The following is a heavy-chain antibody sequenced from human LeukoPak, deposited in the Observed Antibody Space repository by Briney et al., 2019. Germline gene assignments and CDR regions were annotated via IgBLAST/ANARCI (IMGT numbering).Heavy chain of an antibody. J-gene: IGHJ6*03. CDR2: TYYRGST. CDR3: ARDVWSGYLSNYYYYYMDV. D-gene: IGHD3-3*01. V-gene: IGHV4-59*01. CDR1: GGSISSYY. Sequence: PSETLSLTCTVSGGSISSYYWSWIRQPPGKGLGWIGYTYYRGSTNYNPSLKSRVTISVDTSKNQFSLKLSSVTAADTAVYYCARDVWSGYLSNYYYYYMDVWGKGTTVTVSS.